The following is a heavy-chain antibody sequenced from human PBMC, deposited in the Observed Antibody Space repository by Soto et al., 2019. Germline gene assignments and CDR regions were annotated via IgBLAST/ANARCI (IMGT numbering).Heavy chain of an antibody. Sequence: RXSRRLSFAASAFTFTNYYMSWVRQAQGKGLEWVANINEDGSERYYVDSVKGRFTVSRDNAKNSLYLQMNSLRAEDTAIYYCAKWGGGGSDYWGQGSLVTVSS. CDR2: INEDGSER. D-gene: IGHD1-26*01. J-gene: IGHJ4*02. V-gene: IGHV3-7*01. CDR3: AKWGGGGSDY. CDR1: AFTFTNYY.